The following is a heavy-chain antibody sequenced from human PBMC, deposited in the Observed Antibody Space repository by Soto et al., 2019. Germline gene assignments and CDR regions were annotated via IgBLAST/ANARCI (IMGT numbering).Heavy chain of an antibody. CDR1: GGSVGSGDFH. D-gene: IGHD1-7*01. J-gene: IGHJ4*02. V-gene: IGHV4-30-4*08. CDR2: IYSSGTT. CDR3: ARYLTGTTGCGFDD. Sequence: PSETLSLTCAVSGGSVGSGDFHWSWIRQPPGKGLEWIGYIYSSGTTYYNPSLESRVTISLDTSKNQFSLKLSSMTAADTAVYYCARYLTGTTGCGFDDWGQGTLVTVSS.